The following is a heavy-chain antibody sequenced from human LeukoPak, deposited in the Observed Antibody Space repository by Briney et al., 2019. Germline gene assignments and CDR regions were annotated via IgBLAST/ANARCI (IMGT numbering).Heavy chain of an antibody. V-gene: IGHV4-31*03. CDR2: IHPSGML. J-gene: IGHJ4*02. D-gene: IGHD3-22*01. CDR3: SRGLDSRKLGY. Sequence: SETLSLTCTVSGASFSDDQYWNWIRQSPGKGLEWIGGIHPSGMLYNNPSLESRVTMSRDTSKNQFSLNLNSVTAADTAVYFCSRGLDSRKLGYWGQGILVTVSS. CDR1: GASFSDDQY.